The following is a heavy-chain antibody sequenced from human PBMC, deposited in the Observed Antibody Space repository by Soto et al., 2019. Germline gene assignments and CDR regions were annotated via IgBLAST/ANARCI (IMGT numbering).Heavy chain of an antibody. V-gene: IGHV4-34*01. CDR2: INHSGST. Sequence: SETLSLTCAVYGGSFSGYYWSWIRQPPGKGLEWIGEINHSGSTNYNPSLKSRVTISVDTSKNQFSLKLSSVTAADTAVYYCGRRPDKESSGFEGGGKDVWGQGTTVTVSS. J-gene: IGHJ6*02. CDR3: GRRPDKESSGFEGGGKDV. D-gene: IGHD3-22*01. CDR1: GGSFSGYY.